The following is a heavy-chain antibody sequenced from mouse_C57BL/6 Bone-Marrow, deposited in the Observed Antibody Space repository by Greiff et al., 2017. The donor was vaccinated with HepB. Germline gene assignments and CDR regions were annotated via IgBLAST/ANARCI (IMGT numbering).Heavy chain of an antibody. Sequence: VKLVESGPGLVAPSQSLSITCTVSGFSLTSYGVDWVRQPPGKGLEWLGVIWGGGSTNYNSALMSRLSISKDNSKSQVVLKMNSLQTDDTAMYYWAKPVNGDGSYAMDYWGQGTSVTVSS. CDR3: AKPVNGDGSYAMDY. V-gene: IGHV2-9*01. J-gene: IGHJ4*01. D-gene: IGHD4-1*02. CDR2: IWGGGST. CDR1: GFSLTSYG.